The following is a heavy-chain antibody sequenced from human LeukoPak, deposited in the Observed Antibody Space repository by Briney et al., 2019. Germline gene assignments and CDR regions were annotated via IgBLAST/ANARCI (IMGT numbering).Heavy chain of an antibody. CDR3: VREWLGNS. CDR2: IKQDGSVK. V-gene: IGHV3-7*01. D-gene: IGHD3-10*01. J-gene: IGHJ4*02. Sequence: GASLRLSCAASGLAFSSDWMGWARQAPGEGLEWVANIKQDGSVKNYVVSVKGRFTISRDNAKSSLYLQMNSLRAEDTAVYYCVREWLGNSWGQGTLVTVSS. CDR1: GLAFSSDW.